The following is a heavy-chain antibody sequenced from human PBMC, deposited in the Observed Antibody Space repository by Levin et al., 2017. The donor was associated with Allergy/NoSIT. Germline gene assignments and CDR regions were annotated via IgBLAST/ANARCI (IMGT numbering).Heavy chain of an antibody. J-gene: IGHJ4*02. CDR3: AKDQDFTVAGTSDY. V-gene: IGHV3-23*01. D-gene: IGHD6-19*01. CDR2: ISGSGGST. CDR1: GFTFSSYA. Sequence: GESLKISCAASGFTFSSYAMSWVRQAPGKGLEWVSAISGSGGSTYYADSVKGRFTISRDNSKNTLYLQMNSLRAEDTAVYYCAKDQDFTVAGTSDYWGQGTLVTVSS.